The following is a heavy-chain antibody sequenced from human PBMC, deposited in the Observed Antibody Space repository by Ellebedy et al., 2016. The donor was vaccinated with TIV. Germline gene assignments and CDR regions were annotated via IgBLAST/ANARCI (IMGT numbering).Heavy chain of an antibody. CDR3: SRSPLGNVHDM. V-gene: IGHV3-72*01. D-gene: IGHD4-23*01. J-gene: IGHJ4*02. CDR2: IRNKANSDTT. Sequence: GESLKISCASTGFTLSGYHMDWVRQAPGKGLEWVGRIRNKANSDTTEYAAAVKGRFTVSRDDLRNSLYLQMNSLKTEDTAMYYCSRSPLGNVHDMWGQGTLVTVSP. CDR1: GFTLSGYH.